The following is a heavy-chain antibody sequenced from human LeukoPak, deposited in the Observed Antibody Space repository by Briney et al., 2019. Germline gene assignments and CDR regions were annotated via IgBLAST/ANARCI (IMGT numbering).Heavy chain of an antibody. D-gene: IGHD2-2*01. V-gene: IGHV3-23*01. CDR3: ASQKLGSTSYSLDY. J-gene: IGHJ4*02. CDR2: ISDSGDSA. CDR1: GFTFRSYA. Sequence: PGGSLRLSCAASGFTFRSYAMNWVRQAPGKGLEWVVGISDSGDSAYYADSVKGRFTISRDSSESTLYLQVNSLRAEDTAVYYCASQKLGSTSYSLDYWGQGTLVTVSS.